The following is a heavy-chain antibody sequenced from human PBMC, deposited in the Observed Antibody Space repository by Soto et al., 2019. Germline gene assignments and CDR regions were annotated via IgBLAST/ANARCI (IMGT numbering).Heavy chain of an antibody. CDR1: GFTFDDYG. CDR2: INWNGGST. Sequence: EVQLVESGGGVVRPGGSLRLSCAASGFTFDDYGMSWVRQAPGKGLEWVSGINWNGGSTGYADSVKGRFTISRDNAKNALYLQMDSLRAEDTALYYCARWRVRGYYYYYGMDVWGQGTTVTVSS. J-gene: IGHJ6*02. V-gene: IGHV3-20*04. CDR3: ARWRVRGYYYYYGMDV. D-gene: IGHD3-10*01.